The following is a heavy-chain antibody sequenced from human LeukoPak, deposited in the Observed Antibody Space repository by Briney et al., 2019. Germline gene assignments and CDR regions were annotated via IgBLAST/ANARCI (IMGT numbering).Heavy chain of an antibody. J-gene: IGHJ6*02. CDR3: ARSITRFGYYYGMDV. V-gene: IGHV1-8*02. Sequence: GSSVKVSCKASGGTFSSYAISWVRQATGQGLEWMGWMNPNSGNTGYAQKFQGRVTMTRNTSISTAYMELSSLRSEDTAVYYCARSITRFGYYYGMDVWGQGTTVTVSS. CDR1: GGTFSSYA. D-gene: IGHD3-10*02. CDR2: MNPNSGNT.